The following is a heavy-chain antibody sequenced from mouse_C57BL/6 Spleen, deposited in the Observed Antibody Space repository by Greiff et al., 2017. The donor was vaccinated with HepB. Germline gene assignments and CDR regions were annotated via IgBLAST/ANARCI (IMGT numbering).Heavy chain of an antibody. V-gene: IGHV5-15*01. CDR3: ARAGLRRDYYAMDY. CDR1: GFTFSDYG. D-gene: IGHD2-2*01. J-gene: IGHJ4*01. Sequence: EVQVVESGGGLVQPGGSLKLSCAASGFTFSDYGMAWVRQAPRKGPEWVAFISNLAYSIYYADTVTGRFTISRENAKNTLYLEMSSLRSEDTAMYYCARAGLRRDYYAMDYWGQGTSVTVSS. CDR2: ISNLAYSI.